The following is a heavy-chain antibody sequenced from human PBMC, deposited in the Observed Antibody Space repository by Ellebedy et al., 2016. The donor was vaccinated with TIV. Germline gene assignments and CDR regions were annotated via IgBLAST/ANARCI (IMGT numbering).Heavy chain of an antibody. CDR3: ARGLVVVAASWGMDV. Sequence: AALVKVSCKASGYTFTSHYMYWVRQAPGQGLEWVGFINPGDGYTSNAQKFQGRVTLTRDTSTSTVYMQLSSLRSEDTAVYYCARGLVVVAASWGMDVWGRGTTVTVSS. V-gene: IGHV1-46*01. J-gene: IGHJ6*02. CDR1: GYTFTSHY. D-gene: IGHD2-15*01. CDR2: INPGDGYT.